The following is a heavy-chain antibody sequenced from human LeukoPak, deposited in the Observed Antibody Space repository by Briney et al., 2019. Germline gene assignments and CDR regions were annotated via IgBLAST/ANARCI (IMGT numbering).Heavy chain of an antibody. CDR2: IYSGGST. CDR3: YSMIVVEIRVINDY. CDR1: GFTVSSNY. V-gene: IGHV3-66*01. Sequence: PSGGSLRLSCAVSGFTVSSNYMSWVRQAPGKGLEWVSVIYSGGSTYYADSVKGRLTISRDNSKNTLYLQMNSLRAEDTAVYYCYSMIVVEIRVINDYWGQGTLVTVSS. D-gene: IGHD3-22*01. J-gene: IGHJ4*02.